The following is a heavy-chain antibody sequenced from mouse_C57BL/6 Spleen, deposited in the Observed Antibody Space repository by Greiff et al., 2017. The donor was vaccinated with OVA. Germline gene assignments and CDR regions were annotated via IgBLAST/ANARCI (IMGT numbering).Heavy chain of an antibody. V-gene: IGHV1-64*01. D-gene: IGHD2-5*01. Sequence: QVQLQQSGAELVKPGASVKLSCKASGYTFTSYWMHWVKQRPGQGLEWIGMIHPNSGSTNYNEKFKSKATLTVDKSSSTAYMQLSSLTSEDSAVYYCAPAYYSNSLDYWGQGTTLTVSS. CDR1: GYTFTSYW. J-gene: IGHJ2*01. CDR3: APAYYSNSLDY. CDR2: IHPNSGST.